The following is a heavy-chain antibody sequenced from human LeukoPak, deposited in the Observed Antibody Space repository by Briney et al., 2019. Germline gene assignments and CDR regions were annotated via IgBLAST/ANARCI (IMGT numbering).Heavy chain of an antibody. D-gene: IGHD6-19*01. CDR1: GFTFSSXX. V-gene: IGHV3-23*01. CDR3: ATRAVAADPPYFDY. Sequence: GGSLRLSCAASGFTFSSXXXXXVRQAPGKGLEXXXGSSGRGNTYYADSVKGRFTISRDNSKNTLYLQMNSLRAEDTAVYYCATRAVAADPPYFDYWGQGTLVTVSS. CDR2: SSGRGNT. J-gene: IGHJ4*02.